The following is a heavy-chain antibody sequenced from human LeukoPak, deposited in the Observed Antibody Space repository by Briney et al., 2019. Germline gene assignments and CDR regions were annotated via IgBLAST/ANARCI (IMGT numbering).Heavy chain of an antibody. CDR2: ISYDGSNE. Sequence: PGGSLRLSCVASGFTFSSYPMHWVRQAPGKGLDWVAVISYDGSNEYHADSAKGRFTISRDNSKNTLYLQMNSLRAEDTAMYYCARSATYNYDRIEYWGQGTLVAVSS. CDR3: ARSATYNYDRIEY. CDR1: GFTFSSYP. J-gene: IGHJ4*02. D-gene: IGHD3-16*01. V-gene: IGHV3-30-3*01.